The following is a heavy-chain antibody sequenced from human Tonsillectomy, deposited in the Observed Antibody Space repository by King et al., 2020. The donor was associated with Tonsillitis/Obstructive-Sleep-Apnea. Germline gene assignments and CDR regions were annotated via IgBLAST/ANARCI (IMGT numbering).Heavy chain of an antibody. CDR1: GFTFSSYA. J-gene: IGHJ6*03. CDR2: ISYDGSNK. V-gene: IGHV3-30*04. Sequence: VQLVESGGGVVQPGRSLRLSCAASGFTFSSYAMYWVRQAPGKGLEWVAVISYDGSNKYYADSVKGRFTISRDNSKNTLYLQMNSLRAEDTAVYYCASGPADTIFGVVTYYMDVWGKGTTVTVSS. CDR3: ASGPADTIFGVVTYYMDV. D-gene: IGHD3-3*01.